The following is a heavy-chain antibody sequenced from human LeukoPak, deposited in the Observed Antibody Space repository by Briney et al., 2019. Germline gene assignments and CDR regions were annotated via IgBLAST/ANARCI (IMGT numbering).Heavy chain of an antibody. CDR2: ISSSGSTI. Sequence: GGSLRLSCAASGFTFSSYEMNWVRQAQGKGLEWVSYISSSGSTIYYADSVKGRFTISRDNAKNSLYLQMNSLRAEDTAVYYCARAPYGSGSYYSDYWGQGTLVTVSS. J-gene: IGHJ4*02. CDR1: GFTFSSYE. V-gene: IGHV3-48*03. CDR3: ARAPYGSGSYYSDY. D-gene: IGHD3-10*01.